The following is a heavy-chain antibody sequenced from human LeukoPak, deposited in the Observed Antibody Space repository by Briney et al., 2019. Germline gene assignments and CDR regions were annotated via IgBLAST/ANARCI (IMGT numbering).Heavy chain of an antibody. J-gene: IGHJ3*02. CDR2: IIPIFGTA. V-gene: IGHV1-69*13. D-gene: IGHD3-9*01. CDR3: ARDRYDTLTGYYAFDI. CDR1: GGTFSSYA. Sequence: SVKVSCKASGGTFSSYAISWVRQAPGQGLEWMGGIIPIFGTATYAQKFQGRVTITADESTSTAYMELSSLRSEDTAVYYCARDRYDTLTGYYAFDIWGQGTMVTVSS.